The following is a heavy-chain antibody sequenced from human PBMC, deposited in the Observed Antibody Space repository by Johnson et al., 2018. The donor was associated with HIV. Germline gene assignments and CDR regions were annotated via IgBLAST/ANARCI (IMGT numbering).Heavy chain of an antibody. CDR3: ARVGNGDYGWSFDI. J-gene: IGHJ3*02. V-gene: IGHV3-30*02. Sequence: QVQLVESGGGVVQPGGSLRLSCAASGFSFGSYGMHWVRQAPGKGLEWVAFIRYDGTKKYYADSVKGRFTISRDNSNNMLYLQMNSLRAEDTAMYYCARVGNGDYGWSFDIWGQGTTVTISS. D-gene: IGHD4-17*01. CDR1: GFSFGSYG. CDR2: IRYDGTKK.